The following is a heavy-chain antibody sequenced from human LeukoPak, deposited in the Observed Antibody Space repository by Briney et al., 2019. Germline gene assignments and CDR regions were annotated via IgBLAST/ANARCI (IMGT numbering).Heavy chain of an antibody. D-gene: IGHD3-22*01. J-gene: IGHJ3*02. CDR2: IIPIFGTA. CDR1: GYTFTSYG. Sequence: SVTVSCKASGYTFTSYGISWVRQAPGQGLEWMGGIIPIFGTANYAQKFQGRVTITADESTSTAYMELSSLRSEDTAVYYCAGFPDYYDSSGYLPGAFDIWGQGTMVTVSS. CDR3: AGFPDYYDSSGYLPGAFDI. V-gene: IGHV1-69*13.